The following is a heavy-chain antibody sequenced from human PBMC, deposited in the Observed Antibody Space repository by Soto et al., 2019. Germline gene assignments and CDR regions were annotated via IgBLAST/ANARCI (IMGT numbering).Heavy chain of an antibody. D-gene: IGHD1-26*01. CDR1: GFTFSGYG. CDR2: ISYGGSNK. J-gene: IGHJ4*02. V-gene: IGHV3-30*18. CDR3: AKEMEWELLTRPDY. Sequence: GGSLRLSCAASGFTFSGYGMHWVRQAPGKGLEWVALISYGGSNKFYADSVKGRFTISRDNSKNTLYLQMTSLRVEDTAVYYCAKEMEWELLTRPDYWGQGTLVTVSS.